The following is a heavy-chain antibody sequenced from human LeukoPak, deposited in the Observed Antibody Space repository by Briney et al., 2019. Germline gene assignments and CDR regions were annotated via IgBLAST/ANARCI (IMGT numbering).Heavy chain of an antibody. V-gene: IGHV3-30*18. J-gene: IGHJ3*02. Sequence: GGSLRLSCAASGFTFSSYGMHWVRQAPGKGLEWVAVRSYDGSNKYYADSVKGRFTISRDNSKNTLYLQMNSLRAEDTAVYYCAKIPGIAVAVGAFDIWGQGTMVTVSS. CDR3: AKIPGIAVAVGAFDI. D-gene: IGHD6-19*01. CDR1: GFTFSSYG. CDR2: RSYDGSNK.